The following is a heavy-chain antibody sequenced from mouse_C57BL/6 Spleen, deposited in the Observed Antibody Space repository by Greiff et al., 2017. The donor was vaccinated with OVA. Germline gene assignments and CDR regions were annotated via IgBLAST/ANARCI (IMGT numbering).Heavy chain of an antibody. V-gene: IGHV1-20*01. CDR1: GYSFTGYF. Sequence: VHVKQSGPELVKPGDSVKISCKASGYSFTGYFMNWVMQSHGKSLEWIGRINPYNGDTFYNQKFKGKATLTVDKSSSTAHMELRSLTSEDSAVYYCARYGSSYYFDYWGQGTTLTVSS. CDR3: ARYGSSYYFDY. D-gene: IGHD1-1*01. J-gene: IGHJ2*01. CDR2: INPYNGDT.